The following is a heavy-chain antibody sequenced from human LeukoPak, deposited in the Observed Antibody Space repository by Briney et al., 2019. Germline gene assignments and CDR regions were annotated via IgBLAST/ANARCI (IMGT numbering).Heavy chain of an antibody. V-gene: IGHV1-18*01. CDR3: ARDFWSGYYLTVNWFDP. CDR1: GYTFTSYG. J-gene: IGHJ5*02. CDR2: ISAYNGNT. D-gene: IGHD3-3*01. Sequence: ASVKVSCEASGYTFTSYGISWVRQAPGQGLEWMGWISAYNGNTNYAQKLQGRVTMTTDTSTSTAYMELRSLRSDDTAVYYCARDFWSGYYLTVNWFDPWGQGTLVTVSS.